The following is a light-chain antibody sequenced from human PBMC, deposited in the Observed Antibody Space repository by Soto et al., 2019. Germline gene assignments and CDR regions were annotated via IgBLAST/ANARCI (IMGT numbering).Light chain of an antibody. V-gene: IGKV1-39*01. J-gene: IGKJ1*01. CDR2: DAS. CDR1: QRISTY. CDR3: QQRYSTTRT. Sequence: DIQMTQSLSSLSESVGDRVTITCRGSQRISTYLNWYQHKTGKAPELLIYDASNLQSGVPSRFSSVVSGTDFTLTLRSLQTEDCATYECQQRYSTTRTFSQWTKVDIK.